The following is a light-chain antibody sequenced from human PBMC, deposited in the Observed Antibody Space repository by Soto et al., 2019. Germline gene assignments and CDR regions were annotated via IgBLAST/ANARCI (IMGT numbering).Light chain of an antibody. CDR3: CSYAGNSVV. J-gene: IGLJ2*01. CDR1: SSDVASYNL. CDR2: EDS. V-gene: IGLV2-23*01. Sequence: QSALTQPASVSGSPGQSITISCTGTSSDVASYNLVSWYQQHPGKAPKVMIYEDSKGPSGVSNRFSGSKSGNTASLTISGLQAEDEADYYCCSYAGNSVVFGGGTKLTVL.